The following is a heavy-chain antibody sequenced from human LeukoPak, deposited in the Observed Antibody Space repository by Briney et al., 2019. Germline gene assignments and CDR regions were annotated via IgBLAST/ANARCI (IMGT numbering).Heavy chain of an antibody. Sequence: PGGSLRLSCVTSTFTFNNHGMHWVRQAPGKGLEWVAVIAADGGVKHHTYSVKGRFVLTRDDSKNTVYLEMNNVKVEDTAVYYCAREATWGQWYFDHWGQGAPVIVSS. CDR2: IAADGGVK. CDR3: AREATWGQWYFDH. CDR1: TFTFNNHG. V-gene: IGHV3-30*03. J-gene: IGHJ4*02. D-gene: IGHD6-19*01.